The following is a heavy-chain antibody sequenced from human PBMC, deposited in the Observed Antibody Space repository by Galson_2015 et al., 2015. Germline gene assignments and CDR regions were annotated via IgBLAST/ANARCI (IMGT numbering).Heavy chain of an antibody. CDR1: GFTFSNFA. J-gene: IGHJ6*02. CDR2: ITGNAGST. D-gene: IGHD2-15*01. Sequence: SLRLACATSGFTFSNFAMSWGRQAPGKGPEWVSIITGNAGSTSYADSVKGRFTISRDNSKNTLYLQMSSLRAGDTAVYYCAKVLRVKYYYCNMDVWGQGTTVTVSS. CDR3: AKVLRVKYYYCNMDV. V-gene: IGHV3-23*01.